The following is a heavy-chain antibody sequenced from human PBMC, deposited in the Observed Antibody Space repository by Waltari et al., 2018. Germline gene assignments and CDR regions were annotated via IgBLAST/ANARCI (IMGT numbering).Heavy chain of an antibody. V-gene: IGHV4-39*02. Sequence: QLQLQESGPGLVKSSGTLSLTCAVSGDSISRSTYYWVWLRQPPGKELEWIGTIYPSGDTYYHGSLDSRVRMSLDRSTNHFSMALRSVTAADTAVYYCARRGDWLPLDAFDIWGQGTVVTVSS. CDR2: IYPSGDT. J-gene: IGHJ3*02. CDR3: ARRGDWLPLDAFDI. D-gene: IGHD2-15*01. CDR1: GDSISRSTYY.